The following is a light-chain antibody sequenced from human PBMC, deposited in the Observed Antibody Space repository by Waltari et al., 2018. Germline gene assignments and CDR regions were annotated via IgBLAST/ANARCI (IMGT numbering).Light chain of an antibody. CDR3: SVWDSNLNVRV. J-gene: IGLJ3*02. V-gene: IGLV10-54*04. CDR2: RNK. Sequence: QAGLTQPPSVSKDLRQTATLTCTGNSNNVVNQAPAWLQQHQAHPPNLLSYRNKNRPSGISGRFSASRSGNTASLTITGLQPEDEADYYCSVWDSNLNVRVFGGGTKLTVL. CDR1: SNNVVNQA.